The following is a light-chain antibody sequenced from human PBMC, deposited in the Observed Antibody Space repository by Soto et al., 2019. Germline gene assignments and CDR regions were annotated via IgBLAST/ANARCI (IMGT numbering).Light chain of an antibody. CDR2: KVS. J-gene: IGKJ1*01. V-gene: IGKV2-30*01. CDR3: MQGTFWPRT. Sequence: DVVMTQSPLSLPVTLGQPASISCRSSQSLVYSDGNTYLNWFQQRPGQSPRRLIYKVSNRDSGVPERFSGSGSVTDFTLKISRVEAEDVGVYYCMQGTFWPRTFGQGTRVEIK. CDR1: QSLVYSDGNTY.